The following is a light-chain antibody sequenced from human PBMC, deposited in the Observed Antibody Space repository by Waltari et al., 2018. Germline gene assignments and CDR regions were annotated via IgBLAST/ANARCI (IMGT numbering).Light chain of an antibody. CDR3: QQYNSYAWK. CDR1: QSISSW. J-gene: IGKJ1*01. V-gene: IGKV1-5*03. CDR2: KAC. Sequence: DIQMTQSPSTLSASVGDRVTIPCRASQSISSWLAWYQQKPGKDPNLLIYKACSLESGVPSRFSGSGYGTEFTLTISSLQPDDFATYYCQQYNSYAWKFGQGTKVEIK.